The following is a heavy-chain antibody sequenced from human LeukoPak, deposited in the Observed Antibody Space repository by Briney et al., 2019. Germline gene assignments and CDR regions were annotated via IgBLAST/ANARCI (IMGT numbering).Heavy chain of an antibody. CDR2: INPSGGST. CDR1: GYTFTSYY. V-gene: IGHV1-46*01. D-gene: IGHD6-13*01. J-gene: IGHJ4*02. CDR3: ARVMGEAAAATGFAY. Sequence: ASVKVSCKASGYTFTSYYMHWVRQAPGQGLEWMGIINPSGGSTSYAQKFQGRVTMTRDMSTSTVYMELSSLRSEDTAVSYCARVMGEAAAATGFAYWGQGTLVTVSS.